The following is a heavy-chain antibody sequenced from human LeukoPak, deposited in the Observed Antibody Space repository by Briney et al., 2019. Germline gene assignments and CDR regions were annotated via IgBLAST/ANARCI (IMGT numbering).Heavy chain of an antibody. Sequence: PSETLSLTCSVSGGSIRSYYWSWIRQSPGRGLEWIGYISDSGNTNYNPSLRGRVTIPVDTSKNQFSLKLTSVTAADTAVYYCARALNGYDFIWSYRGQGILVTVSS. CDR2: ISDSGNT. V-gene: IGHV4-59*01. D-gene: IGHD5-12*01. CDR3: ARALNGYDFIWSY. CDR1: GGSIRSYY. J-gene: IGHJ4*02.